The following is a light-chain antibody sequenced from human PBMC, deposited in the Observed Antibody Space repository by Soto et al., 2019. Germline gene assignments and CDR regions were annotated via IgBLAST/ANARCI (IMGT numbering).Light chain of an antibody. CDR1: SSDVGRYNR. J-gene: IGLJ1*01. Sequence: QSALTQPPSVSGSPGQSVTISCTGTSSDVGRYNRVSWYQQPPGTAPKLLIYEVRNRPSGVPDRFSGSRSANTASLTISGLQAEDEAAYYCSLYTTNSTFVFGAGTKLTVL. CDR3: SLYTTNSTFV. CDR2: EVR. V-gene: IGLV2-18*01.